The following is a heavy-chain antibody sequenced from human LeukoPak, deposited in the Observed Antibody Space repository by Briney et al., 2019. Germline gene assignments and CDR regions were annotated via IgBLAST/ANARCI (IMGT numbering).Heavy chain of an antibody. J-gene: IGHJ3*02. CDR1: GFTFSSSA. CDR3: AKDRDWGTAFDI. V-gene: IGHV3-30*18. CDR2: ISYDGKHK. Sequence: GGSLRLSCAVSGFTFSSSAMHWVRQPPGKGLEWVAVISYDGKHKYFADSVKGRFTISRDNSRNTLYLQLNSLKADDTAVYYCAKDRDWGTAFDIWGQGTMVTVSS. D-gene: IGHD7-27*01.